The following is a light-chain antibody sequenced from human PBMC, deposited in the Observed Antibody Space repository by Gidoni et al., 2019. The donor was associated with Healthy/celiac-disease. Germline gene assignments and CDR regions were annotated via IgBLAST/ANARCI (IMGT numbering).Light chain of an antibody. V-gene: IGKV1-5*03. CDR1: QSISSW. Sequence: DIQMTQSPSTLSASVGDRVTITCRASQSISSWLAWYQQKPGKAPKLLSYKASSLESGVPSRFGGSGSGTEFTLTISSLQPDNFATYYCQQYNSYMYTFXXXTKLEIK. CDR3: QQYNSYMYT. J-gene: IGKJ2*01. CDR2: KAS.